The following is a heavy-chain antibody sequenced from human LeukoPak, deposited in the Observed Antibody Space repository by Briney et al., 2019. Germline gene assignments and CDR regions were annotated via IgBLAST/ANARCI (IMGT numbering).Heavy chain of an antibody. CDR2: IYYSGST. J-gene: IGHJ4*02. V-gene: IGHV4-59*01. CDR1: GGSISSYY. D-gene: IGHD3-3*01. CDR3: ARGFWSGYYYWDY. Sequence: PSETLSLTCTVSGGSISSYYWSWIRQPPGKGLEWIGYIYYSGSTNYNPSLKSRVTISVDTFKNQLSLKLSSVTAADTAMYYCARGFWSGYYYWDYWGQGTLVTVSS.